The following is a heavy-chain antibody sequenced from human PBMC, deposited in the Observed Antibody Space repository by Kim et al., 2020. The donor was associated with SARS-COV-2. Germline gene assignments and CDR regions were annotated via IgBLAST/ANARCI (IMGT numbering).Heavy chain of an antibody. D-gene: IGHD6-13*01. CDR2: INPSGSP. Sequence: SETLSLTCAVYGESFSGYYWTWIRQPPGKGLEWIGEINPSGSPNYNPSLKSRVTISVDTSKGQFSLKLTSVTAADTAVYYCARGYLIVAADWGQGTLVTVSS. J-gene: IGHJ4*02. CDR1: GESFSGYY. CDR3: ARGYLIVAAD. V-gene: IGHV4-34*01.